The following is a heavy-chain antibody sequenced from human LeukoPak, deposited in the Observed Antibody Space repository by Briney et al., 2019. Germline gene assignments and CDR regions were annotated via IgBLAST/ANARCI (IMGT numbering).Heavy chain of an antibody. Sequence: SQTLSLTCTVSGGSISSGSYYWSWIRQPAGKGLEWIGRIYTSGSTNYNPSLKSRVTISVDTSNNQFSLKLSSVTAADTAVYYCARVRPYYDILTGYSFDYWGQGTLVTVSS. CDR2: IYTSGST. CDR1: GGSISSGSYY. CDR3: ARVRPYYDILTGYSFDY. V-gene: IGHV4-61*02. D-gene: IGHD3-9*01. J-gene: IGHJ4*02.